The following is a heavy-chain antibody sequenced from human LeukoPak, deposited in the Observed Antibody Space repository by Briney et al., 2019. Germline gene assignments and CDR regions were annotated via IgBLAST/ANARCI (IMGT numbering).Heavy chain of an antibody. CDR1: GFTFSNFA. CDR3: ARDRYDIP. CDR2: ISYDATNK. D-gene: IGHD3-9*01. V-gene: IGHV3-30-3*01. J-gene: IGHJ5*02. Sequence: PGRSLRLSCAASGFTFSNFAMHCVRQAPGKGLEWVAVISYDATNKYYTDSVKGRFTISRDNSKNTVYLQMNSLRAEDTAVYYCARDRYDIPWGQGTLVTVSS.